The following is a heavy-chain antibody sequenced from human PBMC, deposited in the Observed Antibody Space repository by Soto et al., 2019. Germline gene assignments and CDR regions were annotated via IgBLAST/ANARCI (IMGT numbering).Heavy chain of an antibody. J-gene: IGHJ6*02. V-gene: IGHV5-51*01. CDR2: IYPGDSTA. D-gene: IGHD3-10*01. CDR1: GYRFTTYW. Sequence: GESLKISCKVSGYRFTTYWIGWVRQMPGKGLEWMGIIYPGDSTARYSPSFQGQVTISADKSISTAYLQWNSLKASDTAMYYCARHVFTMVRGLKTDYYGLDVWGQGTTVTSP. CDR3: ARHVFTMVRGLKTDYYGLDV.